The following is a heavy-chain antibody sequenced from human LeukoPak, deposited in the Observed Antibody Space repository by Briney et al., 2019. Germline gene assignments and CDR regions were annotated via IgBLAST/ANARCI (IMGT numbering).Heavy chain of an antibody. J-gene: IGHJ4*02. CDR3: ARDSSEGITMIVVEYYFDY. Sequence: GGSLRLSCAASGFTFSSYGMHWVRQAPGKGLEWVAVISYDGSNKYYADSVKGRFTISRDNSKNTLYLQMNSLRAEDTAVYYCARDSSEGITMIVVEYYFDYWGQGTLVTVSS. D-gene: IGHD3-22*01. CDR1: GFTFSSYG. V-gene: IGHV3-30*03. CDR2: ISYDGSNK.